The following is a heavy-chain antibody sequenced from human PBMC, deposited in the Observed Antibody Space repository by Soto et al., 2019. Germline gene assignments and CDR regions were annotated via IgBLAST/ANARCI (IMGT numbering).Heavy chain of an antibody. CDR2: SRNKANSYST. CDR1: GFTFSDHY. Sequence: EVQLVESGGGLVQPGGSLRLSCAASGFTFSDHYMGWVRQAPGKGLEWVGRSRNKANSYSTEYAASVKGRFTSTRDDSMNALFLQMNSLRTEDTAVYYCGKDLFHGVSHHPFDYLGQGTLVTVSS. J-gene: IGHJ4*02. CDR3: GKDLFHGVSHHPFDY. V-gene: IGHV3-72*01. D-gene: IGHD2-21*01.